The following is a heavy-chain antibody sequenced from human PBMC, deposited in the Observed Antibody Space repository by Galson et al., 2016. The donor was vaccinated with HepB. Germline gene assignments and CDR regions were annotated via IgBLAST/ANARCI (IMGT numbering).Heavy chain of an antibody. CDR3: ARWVVMANLLGAMYV. V-gene: IGHV3-33*01. CDR1: GFSFSYYG. D-gene: IGHD2-21*01. CDR2: IWSDGGLK. J-gene: IGHJ6*02. Sequence: SLRLSCAASGFSFSYYGMHWVRQAPGKGLEWMAVIWSDGGLKYYAASVKGRFTISRDNSKNTVYLEMNSLIVEDTAVYSCARWVVMANLLGAMYVWGQGTTVTVSS.